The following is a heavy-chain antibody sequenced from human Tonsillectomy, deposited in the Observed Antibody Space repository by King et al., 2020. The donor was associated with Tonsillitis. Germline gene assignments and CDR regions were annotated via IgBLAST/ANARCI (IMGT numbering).Heavy chain of an antibody. D-gene: IGHD4-17*01. J-gene: IGHJ4*02. V-gene: IGHV4-39*01. CDR2: IYYSGST. CDR1: GGSISSSSYY. Sequence: QLQESGPGLVKPSETLSLTCTVSGGSISSSSYYWGWIRQPPGKGLEWIGSIYYSGSTYYNPSLKSRVTISVDTSKNQFSLKLSSVTAADTAVYCCARHPTTVTTADYWGQGTLVTVSS. CDR3: ARHPTTVTTADY.